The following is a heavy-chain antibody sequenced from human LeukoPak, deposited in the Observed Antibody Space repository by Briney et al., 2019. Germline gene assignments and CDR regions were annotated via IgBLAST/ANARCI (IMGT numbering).Heavy chain of an antibody. D-gene: IGHD5/OR15-5a*01. Sequence: QTLSLTCAVSGGSISSGGYSWSCIRQPPGKALEWLARIDWDDDKYYNTSLKTRLTISKDTSKHQVVLTMTNMDPVDTATYYCARMKSVYVYGMDVWGQGTTVTVSS. CDR2: IDWDDDK. V-gene: IGHV2-70*11. CDR1: GGSISSGGYS. J-gene: IGHJ6*02. CDR3: ARMKSVYVYGMDV.